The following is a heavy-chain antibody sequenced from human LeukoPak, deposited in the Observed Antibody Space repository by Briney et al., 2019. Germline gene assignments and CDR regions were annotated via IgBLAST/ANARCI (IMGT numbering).Heavy chain of an antibody. J-gene: IGHJ5*02. D-gene: IGHD3-9*01. V-gene: IGHV4-59*01. CDR2: IYYSGST. Sequence: PSETLSLTCTVSGGSISSYYWSWIRQPPGKGLEWIGYIYYSGSTNYNPSLKSRVTISVDTSKNQFSLKLSSVTAADTAVYYCARTRRGYDILTGYFWFDPWGQGTLVTVSS. CDR1: GGSISSYY. CDR3: ARTRRGYDILTGYFWFDP.